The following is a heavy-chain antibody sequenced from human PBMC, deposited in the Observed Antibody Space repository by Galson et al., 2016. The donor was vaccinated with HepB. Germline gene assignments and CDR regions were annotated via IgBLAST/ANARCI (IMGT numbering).Heavy chain of an antibody. D-gene: IGHD3-22*01. CDR1: GYTFTTYW. V-gene: IGHV5-51*01. CDR2: IYPGDSDT. Sequence: QSGAEVKKPGESLKIPCKVSGYTFTTYWIAWVRQMPGKGLEWMGIIYPGDSDTKYSPSFQGQVTISVDKSINTTYLHWSSLKASDPAMYYCARRRPSGYYPWYFDLWGSGTLVIVTS. CDR3: ARRRPSGYYPWYFDL. J-gene: IGHJ2*01.